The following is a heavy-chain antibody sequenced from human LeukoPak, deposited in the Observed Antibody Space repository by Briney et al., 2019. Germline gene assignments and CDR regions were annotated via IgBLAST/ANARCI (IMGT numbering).Heavy chain of an antibody. Sequence: ASVKVSCKASGYTFTGYYMHWVRQAPGEGLEWMGWINPNSGGTNYAQKFQGRVTMTRDTSISTAYMEVSRPRSEDTAVYSCARGGDSSVWLFDFWGQGTLVTVSS. D-gene: IGHD6-19*01. CDR1: GYTFTGYY. CDR3: ARGGDSSVWLFDF. CDR2: INPNSGGT. V-gene: IGHV1-2*02. J-gene: IGHJ4*02.